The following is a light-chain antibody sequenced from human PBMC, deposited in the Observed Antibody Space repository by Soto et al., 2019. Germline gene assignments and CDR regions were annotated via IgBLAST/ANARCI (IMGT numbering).Light chain of an antibody. CDR1: SSDVGSYNV. Sequence: QSALTQPASVSGSPGQSITISCTGTSSDVGSYNVVSWYQHHPGKAPKLMIYEGSKRPSGVFNRFSGSKSGNTASLTISGLQAEDEADYYCCSYAGSRTVVFGGGTQLTVL. CDR2: EGS. V-gene: IGLV2-23*01. J-gene: IGLJ2*01. CDR3: CSYAGSRTVV.